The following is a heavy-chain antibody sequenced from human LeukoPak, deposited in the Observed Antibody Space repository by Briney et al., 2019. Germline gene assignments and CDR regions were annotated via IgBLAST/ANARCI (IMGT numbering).Heavy chain of an antibody. V-gene: IGHV3-74*01. CDR1: GFTFSSYA. J-gene: IGHJ6*02. D-gene: IGHD6-6*01. Sequence: GGSLTLSCAAFGFTFSSYAMHWVRQAPGKGPVWVSRINSDGRSTTYADPVKGRFTISRDSAKNTVYLQMNSLRAEDTAVYYCVRGGGADRPYGLDVWGQGTTVTVSS. CDR3: VRGGGADRPYGLDV. CDR2: INSDGRST.